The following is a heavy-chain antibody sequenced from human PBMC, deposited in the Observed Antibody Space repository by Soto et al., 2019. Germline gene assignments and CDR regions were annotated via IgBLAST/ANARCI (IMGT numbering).Heavy chain of an antibody. CDR3: TRQNIENRDGFYDGFDI. CDR2: MNPKSGGA. D-gene: IGHD2-15*01. V-gene: IGHV1-2*02. CDR1: GYTFTDYY. Sequence: GASVKVSCKTSGYTFTDYYTHWVRQSPGQRLEWMGWMNPKSGGAYFAQNFQCRVTLTRDTSIGTAYIEVNSLTSDDTAVYFCTRQNIENRDGFYDGFDIWGKGKTGTVSS. J-gene: IGHJ3*02.